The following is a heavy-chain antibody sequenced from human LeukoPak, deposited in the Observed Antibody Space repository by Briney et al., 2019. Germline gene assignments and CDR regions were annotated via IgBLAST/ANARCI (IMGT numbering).Heavy chain of an antibody. D-gene: IGHD6-6*01. CDR1: GGSISSGGYS. CDR3: ARQESSSSQFDY. CDR2: IYHNGNT. Sequence: SETLSLTCAVSGGSISSGGYSWSWIRQPPGKGLEWIGYIYHNGNTYYSPSLKSRVTISVDRSKNQLSLKLSSVTAADTAVYYCARQESSSSQFDYWGQGTLVTVSS. V-gene: IGHV4-30-2*01. J-gene: IGHJ4*02.